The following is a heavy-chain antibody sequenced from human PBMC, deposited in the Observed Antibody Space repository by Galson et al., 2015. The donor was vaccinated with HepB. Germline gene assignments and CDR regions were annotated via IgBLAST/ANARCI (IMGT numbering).Heavy chain of an antibody. Sequence: SLRLSCAASGFTFSSYAMHWVRQAPGKGLEWVAVISYDGSNKYYADSVKGRFTISRDNSKNTLYLQMNSLRAEDTAVYYCAREEAGPPDYWRQGTLVTVSS. V-gene: IGHV3-30*04. J-gene: IGHJ4*02. D-gene: IGHD6-19*01. CDR1: GFTFSSYA. CDR2: ISYDGSNK. CDR3: AREEAGPPDY.